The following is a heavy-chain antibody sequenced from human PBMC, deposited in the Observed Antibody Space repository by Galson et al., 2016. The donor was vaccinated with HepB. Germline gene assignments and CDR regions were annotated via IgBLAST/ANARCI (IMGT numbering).Heavy chain of an antibody. J-gene: IGHJ6*02. CDR2: ISYDGSNK. CDR1: RSTFSSYG. Sequence: SLRLSCAASRSTFSSYGMHWVRQAPGKGLEWVAVISYDGSNKYYADYVKGRFTISRDNSKNTLYLQMNSLRPEDTAVSYWAKDYAGDGSNWYHYGMDVWGQGTTVTVSS. D-gene: IGHD5-24*01. CDR3: AKDYAGDGSNWYHYGMDV. V-gene: IGHV3-30*18.